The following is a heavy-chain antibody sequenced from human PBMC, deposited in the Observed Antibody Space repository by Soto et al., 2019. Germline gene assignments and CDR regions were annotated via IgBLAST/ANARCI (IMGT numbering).Heavy chain of an antibody. V-gene: IGHV1-18*01. Sequence: QVQLVQSGAEVKKPGASVKVSCKASGYTFTSYGISWVRQAPGQGLEWMGWISAYNGNTNYAQKLQGRVTMTTDTSTSTADMELRSLRSDDTAVYYFESRRTYYYGSGSSHWFDPWGQGTLVSVSS. CDR2: ISAYNGNT. CDR3: ESRRTYYYGSGSSHWFDP. CDR1: GYTFTSYG. D-gene: IGHD3-10*01. J-gene: IGHJ5*02.